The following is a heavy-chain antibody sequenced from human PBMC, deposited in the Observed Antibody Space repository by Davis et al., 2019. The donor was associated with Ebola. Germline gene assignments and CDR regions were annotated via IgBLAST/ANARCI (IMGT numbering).Heavy chain of an antibody. CDR3: ARTTPLDEGFGMDV. D-gene: IGHD1-1*01. Sequence: PSETLSLTCTVSGGSISSSSYYWGWIRQPPGKGLEWIGSIYYSGSTYYNPSLKSRVTISVDTSKNQFSLKLSSVTAADTAVYYCARTTPLDEGFGMDVWGQGTTVTVSS. J-gene: IGHJ6*02. V-gene: IGHV4-39*01. CDR1: GGSISSSSYY. CDR2: IYYSGST.